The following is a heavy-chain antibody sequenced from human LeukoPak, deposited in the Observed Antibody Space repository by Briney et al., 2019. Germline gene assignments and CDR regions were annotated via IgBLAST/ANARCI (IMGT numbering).Heavy chain of an antibody. V-gene: IGHV4-61*02. CDR3: ARSPGYCSGGRCWYHYGMDV. D-gene: IGHD2-15*01. CDR1: GGSISSGSYY. CDR2: IYTSGST. J-gene: IGHJ6*02. Sequence: SETLSLTCTVSGGSISSGSYYWSWIRQPAGKGLEWIGRIYTSGSTNYNPSLKSRVTISVDTSKNQFSLNLSSVTAADTAVYYCARSPGYCSGGRCWYHYGMDVWGQGTTVTVSS.